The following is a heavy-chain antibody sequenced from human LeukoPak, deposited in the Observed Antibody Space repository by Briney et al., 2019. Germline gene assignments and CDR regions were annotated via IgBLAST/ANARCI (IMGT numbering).Heavy chain of an antibody. CDR2: IWYDGSNE. CDR1: GFTFSDYG. Sequence: PGGSLRLSCAASGFTFSDYGMHWVRQAPGKGLEWVAVIWYDGSNEDYGDSVKGRFIISRDNSKNTLYLQINSLKVADTAVYYCARGEEYYYGSGSYYNRWGQGTLVTVSS. J-gene: IGHJ4*02. V-gene: IGHV3-33*01. CDR3: ARGEEYYYGSGSYYNR. D-gene: IGHD3-10*01.